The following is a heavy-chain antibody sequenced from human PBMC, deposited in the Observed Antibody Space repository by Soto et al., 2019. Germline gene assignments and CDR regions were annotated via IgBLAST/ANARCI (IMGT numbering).Heavy chain of an antibody. J-gene: IGHJ6*02. CDR1: GYTFTSYD. CDR3: ASGTGYYYGVDV. Sequence: QVQLVQSGAEVKKPGASVKVSCKASGYTFTSYDINWVRRATGQGLEWMGWMNPYSGKTGYAQKFQSRXXMXRXXSISTAYMELSSLRSEGTAVYYCASGTGYYYGVDVWCQGTTVTVSS. CDR2: MNPYSGKT. V-gene: IGHV1-8*01.